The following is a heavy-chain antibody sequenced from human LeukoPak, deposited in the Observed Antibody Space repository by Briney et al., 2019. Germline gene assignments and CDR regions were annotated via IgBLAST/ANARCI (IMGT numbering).Heavy chain of an antibody. Sequence: SQTLSLTCTVSGDSISSGSFYWSWIRQPAGKGLEWIGRIYTSGSTNYNPSLKSRVTISVDTSKNQFSLKLSSVTAADTAVYYCARDDYYYGSGSYPRWFDPWGQGTLVTVSS. V-gene: IGHV4-61*02. CDR3: ARDDYYYGSGSYPRWFDP. J-gene: IGHJ5*02. CDR1: GDSISSGSFY. CDR2: IYTSGST. D-gene: IGHD3-10*01.